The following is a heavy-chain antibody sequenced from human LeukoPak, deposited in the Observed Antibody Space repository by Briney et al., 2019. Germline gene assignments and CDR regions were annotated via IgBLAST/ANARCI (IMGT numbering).Heavy chain of an antibody. J-gene: IGHJ4*02. Sequence: PSETLSLTCTVSGYSISSGYYWGWIRQPPGKGLEWIGSIYHSGSTYYNPSLKSRVTISVDTSKNQFSLKLSSVTAADTAVYYCARAGRYSSGWYDYWGQGTLVTVSS. CDR2: IYHSGST. D-gene: IGHD6-19*01. CDR1: GYSISSGYY. V-gene: IGHV4-38-2*02. CDR3: ARAGRYSSGWYDY.